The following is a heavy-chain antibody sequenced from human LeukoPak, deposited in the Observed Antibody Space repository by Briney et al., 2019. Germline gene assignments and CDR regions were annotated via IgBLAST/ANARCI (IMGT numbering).Heavy chain of an antibody. D-gene: IGHD1-1*01. CDR1: GFTFSSYA. V-gene: IGHV3-23*01. CDR3: ANRPRGERLDY. J-gene: IGHJ4*02. CDR2: ISDSGSST. Sequence: PGGSLRLSCAASGFTFSSYAVSWVRQAPGKGLEWVSTISDSGSSTYYADSVKGRFTISRDNSKNTLYLQMNSLRAEDTAVYHCANRPRGERLDYWGQGTLVTVSS.